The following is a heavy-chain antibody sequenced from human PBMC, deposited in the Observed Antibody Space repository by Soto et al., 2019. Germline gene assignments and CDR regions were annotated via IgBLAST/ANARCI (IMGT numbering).Heavy chain of an antibody. CDR3: ARRGIAAPSSTHHYPLYV. CDR2: INDSGST. J-gene: IGHJ6*02. D-gene: IGHD6-13*01. CDR1: GGSFSGDY. Sequence: PSETLSLTCAVYGGSFSGDYWNWIRQPPGKGLEWIGEINDSGSTNYNPSLKSRVTISVDTSRNQISLKLSSLTAADTAVYYCARRGIAAPSSTHHYPLYVWGQRSTVTGSS. V-gene: IGHV4-34*01.